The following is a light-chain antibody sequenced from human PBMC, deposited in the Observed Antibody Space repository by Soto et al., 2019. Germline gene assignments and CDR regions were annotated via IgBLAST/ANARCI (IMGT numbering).Light chain of an antibody. CDR1: QSISVH. J-gene: IGKJ2*01. CDR2: AAS. CDR3: QESYITPYT. Sequence: DIQMTQSPSSLSASVGDTVTITCRASQSISVHLNWYQQKGGKVPKLLIYAASNLYSGVPSRFSGSGSETDFALTSSSLQPKDFATYYCQESYITPYTFGQGTRLEIK. V-gene: IGKV1-39*01.